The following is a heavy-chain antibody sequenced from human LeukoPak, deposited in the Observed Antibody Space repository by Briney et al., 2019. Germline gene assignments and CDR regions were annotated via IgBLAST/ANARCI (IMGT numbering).Heavy chain of an antibody. CDR3: ARGGSSWYENWPTGGMDV. D-gene: IGHD6-13*01. J-gene: IGHJ6*02. V-gene: IGHV3-23*01. CDR2: ISGSGGST. CDR1: GFTFSSYA. Sequence: PGGSLRLSCAASGFTFSSYAMSWVRQAPGKGLEWVSAISGSGGSTYYADSVKGRFTISRDNSKNTLYLQMNSLRAEDTAVYYCARGGSSWYENWPTGGMDVWGQGTTVTVSS.